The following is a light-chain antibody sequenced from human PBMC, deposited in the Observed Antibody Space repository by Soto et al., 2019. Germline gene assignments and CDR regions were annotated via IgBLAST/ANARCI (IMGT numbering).Light chain of an antibody. CDR1: QNIHTS. CDR2: DST. CDR3: QQRNVWPPIT. Sequence: VLTQSPATLSLSPGERATLSCRASQNIHTSLAWYQQKSGKPPRLVIYDSTLRANGVPDRFGGSRSGTEFTLTINSLEPEDFAVYYCQQRNVWPPITFGQGTRLEIK. V-gene: IGKV3-11*01. J-gene: IGKJ5*01.